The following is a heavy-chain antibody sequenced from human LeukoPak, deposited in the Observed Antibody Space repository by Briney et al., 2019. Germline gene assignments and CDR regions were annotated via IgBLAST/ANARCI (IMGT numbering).Heavy chain of an antibody. D-gene: IGHD3-3*01. CDR2: IKQDGSEK. V-gene: IGHV3-7*01. CDR3: ARDLEVRYDFWSGYLPGAFDI. J-gene: IGHJ3*02. CDR1: GGSISSYY. Sequence: PSETLSLTCTVSGGSISSYYWSWVRQAPGKGLEWVANIKQDGSEKYYVDSVKGRFTISRDNAKNSLYLQMNSLRAEDTAVYYCARDLEVRYDFWSGYLPGAFDIWGQGTMVTVSS.